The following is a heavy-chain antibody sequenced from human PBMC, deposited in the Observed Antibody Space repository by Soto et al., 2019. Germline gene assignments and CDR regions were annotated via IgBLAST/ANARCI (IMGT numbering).Heavy chain of an antibody. V-gene: IGHV1-18*01. Sequence: ASVKVSCKASGYTFTSYGISWVRQAPGQGLEWMGWISAYNGNTNYAQKLQGRVTMTTDTSTSTAYMELRSLRSDDTAVYYCAGYFGGSCSSNSCYVWDYYYYYMDVWGKGTTVTVSS. CDR3: AGYFGGSCSSNSCYVWDYYYYYMDV. D-gene: IGHD2-2*01. CDR2: ISAYNGNT. CDR1: GYTFTSYG. J-gene: IGHJ6*03.